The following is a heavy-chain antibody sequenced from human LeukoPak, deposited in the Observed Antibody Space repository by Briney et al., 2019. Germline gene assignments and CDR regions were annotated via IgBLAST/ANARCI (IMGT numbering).Heavy chain of an antibody. Sequence: GGSLRLSCAASGFTFSSYSMHWVRQAPGKGLEWVSSISSSTYIYYADSVKGRFTISRDNAKNSLYLQMNSLRAEDTAVYYCARGSSSGWQHFDYWGQGTLVTVSS. CDR2: ISSSTYI. CDR3: ARGSSSGWQHFDY. CDR1: GFTFSSYS. V-gene: IGHV3-21*01. D-gene: IGHD6-19*01. J-gene: IGHJ4*02.